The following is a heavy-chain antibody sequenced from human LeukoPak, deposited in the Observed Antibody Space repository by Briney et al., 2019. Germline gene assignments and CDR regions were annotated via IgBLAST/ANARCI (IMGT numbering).Heavy chain of an antibody. CDR2: INHSGST. V-gene: IGHV4-34*01. D-gene: IGHD2-2*01. CDR1: GGSFSGYY. Sequence: PSETLSLTCAVYGGSFSGYYWSWIRQPPGRGLEWIGEINHSGSTNYNPSLKSRVTISVDTSKNQFSLKLSSVTAADTAVYYCASLFVVVPAAMGGSDYWGQGTLVNVSS. J-gene: IGHJ4*02. CDR3: ASLFVVVPAAMGGSDY.